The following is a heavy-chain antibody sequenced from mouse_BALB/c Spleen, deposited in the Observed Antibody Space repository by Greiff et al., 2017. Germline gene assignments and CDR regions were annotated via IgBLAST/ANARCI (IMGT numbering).Heavy chain of an antibody. J-gene: IGHJ2*01. CDR2: ISSGGGST. CDR3: ARHVGNYFDY. V-gene: IGHV5-12-1*01. Sequence: EVQLVESGGGLVKPGGSLKLSCAASGFAFSSYDMSWVRQTPEKRLEWVAYISSGGGSTYYPDTVKGRFTISRDNAKNTLYLQMSSLKSEDTAMYYCARHVGNYFDYWGQGTTLTVSS. CDR1: GFAFSSYD.